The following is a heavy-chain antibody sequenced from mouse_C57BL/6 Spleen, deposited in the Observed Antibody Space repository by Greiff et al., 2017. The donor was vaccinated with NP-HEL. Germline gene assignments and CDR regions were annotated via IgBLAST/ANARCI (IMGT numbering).Heavy chain of an antibody. CDR1: GFTFSDYY. CDR2: ISNGGGST. J-gene: IGHJ1*03. V-gene: IGHV5-12*01. Sequence: EVQGVESGGGLVQPGGSLKLSCAASGFTFSDYYMYWVRQTPEKRLEWVAYISNGGGSTYYPDTVKGRFTISRDNAKNTLYLQMSRLKSEDTAMYYCARNPYFDVWGTGTTVTVSS. CDR3: ARNPYFDV.